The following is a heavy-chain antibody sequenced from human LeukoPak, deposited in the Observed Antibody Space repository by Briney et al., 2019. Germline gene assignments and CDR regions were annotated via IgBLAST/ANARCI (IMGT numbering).Heavy chain of an antibody. CDR1: GFTFDDYA. V-gene: IGHV3-9*01. Sequence: GGSLRLSCAASGFTFDDYAMHWVRQAPGKGLEWVSGISWNSGSIGYADSVKGRFTISRDNAKNSLYLQMNSLRAEDTALYYCAMLPDIVVVPAANYWGQGTLVTVSS. D-gene: IGHD2-2*01. CDR3: AMLPDIVVVPAANY. CDR2: ISWNSGSI. J-gene: IGHJ4*02.